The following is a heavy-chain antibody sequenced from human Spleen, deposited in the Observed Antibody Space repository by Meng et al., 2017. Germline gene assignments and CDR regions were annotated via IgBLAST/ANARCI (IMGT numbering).Heavy chain of an antibody. V-gene: IGHV1-46*04. CDR1: GYTFTTYF. Sequence: QVHLVQSGAEVKKPGASVKVSCKASGYTFTTYFMHWVRQAPGQGLEWVGINNPRDGDTSYSQKLRGRVTLTRDTSTSTAYMELSSLTSGDTAVYYCVKHSSDWSLDSWGQGTLVTVSS. D-gene: IGHD6-19*01. CDR2: NNPRDGDT. CDR3: VKHSSDWSLDS. J-gene: IGHJ4*02.